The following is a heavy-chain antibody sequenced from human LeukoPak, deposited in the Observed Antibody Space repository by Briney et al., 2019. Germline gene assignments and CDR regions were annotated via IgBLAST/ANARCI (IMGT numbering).Heavy chain of an antibody. Sequence: GGSLRLSCVASGFTFSRYWMSWVRQAPGKGLEWVANIKQDGSMKYYVDSVKGRFTISRDNAKNSLNLQMNSLRAEDTALYYCAKDIAAAGRFFTFDYWGQGTLVTVSS. V-gene: IGHV3-7*03. CDR1: GFTFSRYW. J-gene: IGHJ4*02. CDR2: IKQDGSMK. D-gene: IGHD6-13*01. CDR3: AKDIAAAGRFFTFDY.